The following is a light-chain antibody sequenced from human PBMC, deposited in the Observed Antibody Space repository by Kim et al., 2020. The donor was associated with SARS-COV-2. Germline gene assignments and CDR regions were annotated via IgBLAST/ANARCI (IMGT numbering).Light chain of an antibody. J-gene: IGLJ1*01. Sequence: GQSITISCTGTSSDVGGYNYVSWYQQHPGKAPKLMIYDVSKRPSGVSNRFYGSKSGNTASLTISGLQAEDEADYYCSSYTSSYTYVFGTGTKVTVL. CDR1: SSDVGGYNY. CDR3: SSYTSSYTYV. CDR2: DVS. V-gene: IGLV2-14*03.